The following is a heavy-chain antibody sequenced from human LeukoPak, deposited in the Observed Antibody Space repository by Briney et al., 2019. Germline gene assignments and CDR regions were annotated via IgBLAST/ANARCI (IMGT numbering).Heavy chain of an antibody. CDR3: ARERQLGEWLASYYYYGMDV. V-gene: IGHV3-23*01. CDR1: GFTFSSYA. D-gene: IGHD6-19*01. J-gene: IGHJ6*02. CDR2: ISGSGGST. Sequence: GGSLRLSCAASGFTFSSYAMSWVRQAPGKGLEWVSAISGSGGSTYYADSVKGRFTISRDNSKNTLYLQMNSLRAEDTAVYYCARERQLGEWLASYYYYGMDVWGQGTTVTVSS.